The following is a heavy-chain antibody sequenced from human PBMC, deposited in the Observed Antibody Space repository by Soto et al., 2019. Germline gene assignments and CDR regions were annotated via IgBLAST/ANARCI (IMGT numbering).Heavy chain of an antibody. D-gene: IGHD3-3*01. CDR3: ARGRRGMIVGVALPWFEP. Sequence: SETLSLTCAVSGWSFSGYYWSWIRQPPGTGLEWIGEINHRGSTNYNPSLKSRVTISVDTSKNQFSLKLSSVTAADTAVYYCARGRRGMIVGVALPWFEPWGQGTLGNIAS. CDR2: INHRGST. CDR1: GWSFSGYY. J-gene: IGHJ5*02. V-gene: IGHV4-34*01.